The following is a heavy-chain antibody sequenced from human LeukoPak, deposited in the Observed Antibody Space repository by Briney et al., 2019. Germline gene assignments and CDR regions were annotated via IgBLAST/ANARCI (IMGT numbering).Heavy chain of an antibody. J-gene: IGHJ4*02. D-gene: IGHD4-11*01. CDR1: VFTFSSYA. Sequence: GGSLRLSCAASVFTFSSYAMSWVRQAPGKGLEWVSVITGSGGGTYYADSEKGRFTISRDNSKNMPYVKMTSLGAEHRAVYYCAKGPDESSNYLFDYWGQGTLVSVSS. V-gene: IGHV3-23*01. CDR3: AKGPDESSNYLFDY. CDR2: ITGSGGGT.